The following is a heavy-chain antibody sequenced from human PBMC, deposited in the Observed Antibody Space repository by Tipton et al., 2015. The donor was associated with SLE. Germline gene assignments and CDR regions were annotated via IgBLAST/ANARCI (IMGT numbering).Heavy chain of an antibody. D-gene: IGHD6-19*01. CDR1: GFTFSSYG. Sequence: SLRLSCAASGFTFSSYGMHWVRQAPGKGLEWVAFIRYDGSNKYYADSVKGRFTISRDNSKNTLYLQMNSLRAEDTAVYYCARAGSSGWYLHEAFDIWGQGTMVTVSS. CDR2: IRYDGSNK. V-gene: IGHV3-30*02. J-gene: IGHJ3*02. CDR3: ARAGSSGWYLHEAFDI.